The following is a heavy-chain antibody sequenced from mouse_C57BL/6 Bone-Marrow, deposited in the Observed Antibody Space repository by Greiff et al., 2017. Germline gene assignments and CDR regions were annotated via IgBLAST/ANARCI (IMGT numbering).Heavy chain of an antibody. V-gene: IGHV1-19*01. J-gene: IGHJ3*01. CDR1: GYTFTDYY. D-gene: IGHD2-1*01. Sequence: VQLQQSGPVLVKPGASVKMSCKASGYTFTDYYMNWVKQSHGKSLEWIGVINPYNGGTSYNQKFKGKATLTVDKSSSTAYMELNSLTSEDSAVYYCARFYYTWFAYWGQGTLVTVSA. CDR2: INPYNGGT. CDR3: ARFYYTWFAY.